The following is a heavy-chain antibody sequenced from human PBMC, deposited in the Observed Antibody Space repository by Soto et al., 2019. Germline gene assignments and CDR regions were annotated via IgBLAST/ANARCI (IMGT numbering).Heavy chain of an antibody. J-gene: IGHJ4*02. CDR2: IYSGGTT. CDR3: ASGAGYSSGWYDY. V-gene: IGHV3-53*04. Sequence: EVQLVESGGDLVQPGGSLRLSCAASGFTVSSNFMSWVRQAPGKGLEWVSVIYSGGTTYYADSVKGRFTISRHNSKNTLYLQMNSLRPEGTAVYYCASGAGYSSGWYDYWGQGTLVTVSS. D-gene: IGHD6-19*01. CDR1: GFTVSSNF.